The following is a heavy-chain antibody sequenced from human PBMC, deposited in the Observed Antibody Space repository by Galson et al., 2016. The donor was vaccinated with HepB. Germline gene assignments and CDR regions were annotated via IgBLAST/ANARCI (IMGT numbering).Heavy chain of an antibody. Sequence: SVKVSCKASGGTFSSYTVSWVRQAPGQGLEWMGGIIPIFGTANYAQKFQGRVTIIADESTSTAYMELSSLRAEDTAVYYCARDFPLYNAFDVWGQGTMVTVSS. D-gene: IGHD1-14*01. CDR3: ARDFPLYNAFDV. CDR1: GGTFSSYT. V-gene: IGHV1-69*13. CDR2: IIPIFGTA. J-gene: IGHJ3*01.